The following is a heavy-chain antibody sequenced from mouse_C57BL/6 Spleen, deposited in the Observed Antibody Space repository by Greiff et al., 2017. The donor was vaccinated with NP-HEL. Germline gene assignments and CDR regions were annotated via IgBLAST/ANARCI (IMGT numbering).Heavy chain of an antibody. CDR2: IRSKSSNYAT. V-gene: IGHV10-3*01. D-gene: IGHD4-1*01. CDR1: GFTFNTYA. CDR3: VRELDWYFDV. J-gene: IGHJ1*03. Sequence: EVNVVESGGGLVQPKGSLKLSCAASGFTFNTYAMHWVRQAPGKGLEWVARIRSKSSNYATYYADTVKDRFTISREDSQSMLYLQMNNLKTEDTARYYCVRELDWYFDVWGTGTTVTVSS.